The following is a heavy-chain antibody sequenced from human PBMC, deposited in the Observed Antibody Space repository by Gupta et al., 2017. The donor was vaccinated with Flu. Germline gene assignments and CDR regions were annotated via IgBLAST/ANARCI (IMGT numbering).Heavy chain of an antibody. CDR1: GYTFTSYY. CDR2: INPSGGST. CDR3: ARDAPPSHIVVVTAFRDAHDAFDI. V-gene: IGHV1-46*01. Sequence: QVQLVQSGAEVKKPGASVKVSCKASGYTFTSYYMHWVRQAPGQGLEWMGIINPSGGSTSYAQKFQGRVTMTRDTSTSTVYMELSSLRSEDTAVYYCARDAPPSHIVVVTAFRDAHDAFDIWGQGTMVTVSS. J-gene: IGHJ3*02. D-gene: IGHD2-21*02.